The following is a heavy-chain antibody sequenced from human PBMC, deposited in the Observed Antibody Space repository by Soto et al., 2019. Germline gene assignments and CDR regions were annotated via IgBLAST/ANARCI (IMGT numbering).Heavy chain of an antibody. CDR3: AKGKYSTSSTFDY. D-gene: IGHD6-6*01. Sequence: QVQLVESGGGVVQPGRSLRLSCAASGFTFSSYGMHWVRQAPGKGLEWVAGMSNDGTNKYYTDSVKGRFIISRDNSNNTLYLQMNSLRAEDTAVYYCAKGKYSTSSTFDYWGQGTLVIVFS. CDR1: GFTFSSYG. V-gene: IGHV3-30*18. J-gene: IGHJ4*02. CDR2: MSNDGTNK.